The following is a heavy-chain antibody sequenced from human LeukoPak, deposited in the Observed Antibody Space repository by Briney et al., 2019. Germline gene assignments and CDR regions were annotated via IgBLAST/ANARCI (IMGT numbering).Heavy chain of an antibody. CDR2: IIPIFGTA. V-gene: IGHV1-69*13. D-gene: IGHD3-22*01. CDR1: GGTFSSYA. CDR3: ARDRDYYDSSGYYMH. Sequence: ASVKVSCKASGGTFSSYAISWVRQAPGQGLEWMGGIIPIFGTANYAQKFQGRVTITADESTSTAYMELSSLRSEDTAVYYCARDRDYYDSSGYYMHWGQGTLVTVSS. J-gene: IGHJ4*02.